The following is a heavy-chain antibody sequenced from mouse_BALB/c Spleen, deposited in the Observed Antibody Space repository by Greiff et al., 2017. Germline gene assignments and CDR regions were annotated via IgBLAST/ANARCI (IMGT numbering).Heavy chain of an antibody. CDR1: GYSFTGYN. J-gene: IGHJ4*01. CDR3: ALGYYGSSRSYAMDY. CDR2: IDPYNGGT. V-gene: IGHV1S135*01. D-gene: IGHD1-1*01. Sequence: EVQLQQSGPELGKPGASVKISCKASGYSFTGYNMYWVKQSHRKSLEWIGYIDPYNGGTSYNQKSKGKATLTVDKSSSTAYMHLNSLTSEDSAIYYCALGYYGSSRSYAMDYWGQGTSVTVSS.